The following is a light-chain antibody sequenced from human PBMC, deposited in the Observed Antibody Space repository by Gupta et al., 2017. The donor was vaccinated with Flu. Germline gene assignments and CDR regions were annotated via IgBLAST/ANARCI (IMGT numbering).Light chain of an antibody. Sequence: EIVMTQSPATLSVSPGGRATLSCRASQIVSSNLAWYQQKPGQAPRLLIHGAFTRATGIPARFSGSGSGTEFTLTISSLQSEDFAVYYCQQYNNWPPSITFGQGTRLEIK. J-gene: IGKJ5*01. CDR1: QIVSSN. CDR2: GAF. V-gene: IGKV3-15*01. CDR3: QQYNNWPPSIT.